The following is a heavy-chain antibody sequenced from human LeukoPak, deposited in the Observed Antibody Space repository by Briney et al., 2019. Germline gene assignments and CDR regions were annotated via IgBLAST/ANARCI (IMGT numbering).Heavy chain of an antibody. CDR3: ARSDSTGWYEV. Sequence: GGSLRLFCAASGFTFSSYWMGWVRQAPGKGLEWVANIKQDGSAIHYVDSVKGRFTISRDNAKNSLYLQMSSLRAEDTAVFYCARSDSTGWYEVWGQGTLVTVSS. CDR1: GFTFSSYW. V-gene: IGHV3-7*01. D-gene: IGHD6-19*01. J-gene: IGHJ4*02. CDR2: IKQDGSAI.